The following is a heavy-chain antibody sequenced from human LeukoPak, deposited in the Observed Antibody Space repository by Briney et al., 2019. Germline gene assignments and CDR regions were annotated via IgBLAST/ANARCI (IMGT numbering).Heavy chain of an antibody. J-gene: IGHJ4*02. V-gene: IGHV3-9*01. CDR2: ISWNSGSI. CDR3: AKDMEQWLVGPLGY. D-gene: IGHD6-19*01. CDR1: GFTFDDHA. Sequence: GRSLRLSCAASGFTFDDHAMHWVRQAPGKGLEWVSGISWNSGSIGYADSVKGRFTISRDNAKNSLCLQMNSLRAEDTALYYCAKDMEQWLVGPLGYWGQGTLVTVSS.